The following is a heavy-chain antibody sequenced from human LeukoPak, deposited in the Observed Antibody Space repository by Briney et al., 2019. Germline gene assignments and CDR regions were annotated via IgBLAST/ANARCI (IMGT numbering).Heavy chain of an antibody. CDR3: AGDSSGYYVAFDI. V-gene: IGHV4-39*07. CDR2: INHSGST. J-gene: IGHJ3*02. D-gene: IGHD3-22*01. CDR1: GGSISSRSYY. Sequence: SETLSLTCTVSGGSISSRSYYWSWIRQPPGKGLEWIGEINHSGSTNYNPSLKSRVTISVDTSKNQFSLKLSSVTAADTAVYYCAGDSSGYYVAFDIWGQGTMVTVSS.